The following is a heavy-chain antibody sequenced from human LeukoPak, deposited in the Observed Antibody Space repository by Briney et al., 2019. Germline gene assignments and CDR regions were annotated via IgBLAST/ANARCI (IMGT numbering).Heavy chain of an antibody. V-gene: IGHV3-23*01. CDR2: ISGSGGST. Sequence: GGSLRLSCAASGFTFSSYAMSWVRQAPGKGLEWVSAISGSGGSTYYADSVKGQFTISRDNSKNTLYLQMNSLRAEDTAVYYCASWEDSGSYLGDYWGQGTLVTASS. CDR3: ASWEDSGSYLGDY. CDR1: GFTFSSYA. D-gene: IGHD1-26*01. J-gene: IGHJ4*02.